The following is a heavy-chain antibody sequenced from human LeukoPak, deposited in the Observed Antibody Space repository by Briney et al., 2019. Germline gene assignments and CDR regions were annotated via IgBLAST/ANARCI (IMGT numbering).Heavy chain of an antibody. J-gene: IGHJ6*02. CDR3: ARRSHCTGDSCYPV. D-gene: IGHD2-15*01. CDR1: GDSMTSSNHY. Sequence: SETLSLTCTVSGDSMTSSNHYWVWIRQPPGKGLEWIGSIYYGGSAYYNPSLKSRVTISQDTSKNQFSLKVNTVTAADTAVYHCARRSHCTGDSCYPVWGQGTTVTVSS. V-gene: IGHV4-39*01. CDR2: IYYGGSA.